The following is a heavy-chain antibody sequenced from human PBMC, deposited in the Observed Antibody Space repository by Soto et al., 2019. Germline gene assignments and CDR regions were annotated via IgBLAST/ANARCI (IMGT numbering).Heavy chain of an antibody. Sequence: QVHLVESGGGVVQPGGSLRLSCAASGFNFRGFTMHWVRQAPDKGLEWLSVISYAGDYKNYADSVGGRISISRDNSKNTLFLQMNSLRPDDTAVYFCAREPWGYSGSAKHFDYWGQGSLVIVSS. J-gene: IGHJ4*02. V-gene: IGHV3-30-3*01. CDR1: GFNFRGFT. CDR3: AREPWGYSGSAKHFDY. CDR2: ISYAGDYK. D-gene: IGHD6-25*01.